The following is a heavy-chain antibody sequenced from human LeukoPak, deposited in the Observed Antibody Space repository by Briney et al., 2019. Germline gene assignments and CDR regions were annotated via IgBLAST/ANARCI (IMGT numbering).Heavy chain of an antibody. V-gene: IGHV3-11*01. Sequence: GGSLRLSCAAPGFTFSDYYMSWIRQAPGKGLEWVSYISSSGSTIYYADSVKGRFTISRDNAKNSLYLQTNSLRAEDTAVYYCARDGRGILTGYYYYYYYGMDVWGQGTTVTVSS. CDR3: ARDGRGILTGYYYYYYYGMDV. J-gene: IGHJ6*02. CDR1: GFTFSDYY. CDR2: ISSSGSTI. D-gene: IGHD3-9*01.